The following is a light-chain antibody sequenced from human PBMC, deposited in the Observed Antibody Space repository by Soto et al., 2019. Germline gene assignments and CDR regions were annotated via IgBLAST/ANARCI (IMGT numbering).Light chain of an antibody. CDR1: QSISSY. Sequence: DXQMTQSPSSLSASVGDRVTITCRASQSISSYLNWYQQKPGKPPKXLIYDASRLQSGVPSRFSGRGSGTDFTLTISSLQPEDFASYYCQQSYSTPHTFGQGTRLEI. V-gene: IGKV1-39*01. CDR2: DAS. CDR3: QQSYSTPHT. J-gene: IGKJ5*01.